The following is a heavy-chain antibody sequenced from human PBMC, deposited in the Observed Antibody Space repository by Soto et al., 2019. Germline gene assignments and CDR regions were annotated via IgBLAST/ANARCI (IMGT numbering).Heavy chain of an antibody. J-gene: IGHJ4*02. CDR3: ARALSTVTTLGFDY. CDR2: IYYTGST. V-gene: IGHV4-31*03. Sequence: QVQLQESGPGLVKPSQTLSLTCTVSGASISSGAYYWSWIRQHPGEGLEWIGHIYYTGSTYYNPSLKSRLTISLGTSKNQFSLKLNSVTAADTAVYYCARALSTVTTLGFDYWGQGTLVTVSS. CDR1: GASISSGAYY. D-gene: IGHD4-17*01.